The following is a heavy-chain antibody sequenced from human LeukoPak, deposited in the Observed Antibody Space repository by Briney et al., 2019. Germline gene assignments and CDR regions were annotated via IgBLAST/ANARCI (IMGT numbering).Heavy chain of an antibody. CDR2: THSSGNT. D-gene: IGHD6-13*01. Sequence: SETLSLTCTVSGGSIITYYWSWIRQPPGQGLEWIAFTHSSGNTGYNPSLKSRVTLSLDTSKNHFSLKVTSMTAADTGVYYCARSLPGAIGAADLWGQGTLVTVSS. V-gene: IGHV4-59*01. CDR3: ARSLPGAIGAADL. J-gene: IGHJ4*02. CDR1: GGSIITYY.